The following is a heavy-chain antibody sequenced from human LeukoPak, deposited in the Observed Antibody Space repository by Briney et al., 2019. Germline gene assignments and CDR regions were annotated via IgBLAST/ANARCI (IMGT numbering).Heavy chain of an antibody. CDR2: ISYDGSNE. J-gene: IGHJ5*02. CDR1: GFVFSSYG. D-gene: IGHD3-10*01. CDR3: AREGT. Sequence: PGRSLRLSCAASGFVFSSYGMHWVRQAPGKGLEWVALISYDGSNEFYGDSVKGQFSISRDNSKNTLYLQMNSLRAEDTAVYYCAREGTWGQGTLVTVSS. V-gene: IGHV3-30*03.